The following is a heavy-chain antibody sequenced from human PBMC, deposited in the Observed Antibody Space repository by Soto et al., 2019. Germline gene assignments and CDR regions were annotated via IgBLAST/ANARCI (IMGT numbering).Heavy chain of an antibody. D-gene: IGHD3-3*01. CDR1: GFSLTTSGVG. CDR3: AHRVLRTVFGLVTTTAIYFDS. Sequence: QITLNESGPTQVKPRQTLTLTCTFSGFSLTTSGVGVGWIRQSPGKTPEWLAVIYWDDDKRYSPTLKSRLTITQETSKNQVVLTTADLDPADTATYYCAHRVLRTVFGLVTTTAIYFDSWGQGTPVAVSS. J-gene: IGHJ4*02. CDR2: IYWDDDK. V-gene: IGHV2-5*02.